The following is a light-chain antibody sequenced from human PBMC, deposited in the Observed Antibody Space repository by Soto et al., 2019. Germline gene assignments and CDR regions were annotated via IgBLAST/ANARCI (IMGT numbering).Light chain of an antibody. V-gene: IGKV3-11*01. Sequence: EIVLTQSSATLSFSPGERAPLSCKVSQSVSSYVAWYQQKPGQAPRLLIYDASNRATGIPARFSGSGSGTDFTLTISSLEPEDFAVYYCQQRSNWPTITFGQGTRLEIK. CDR1: QSVSSY. J-gene: IGKJ5*01. CDR3: QQRSNWPTIT. CDR2: DAS.